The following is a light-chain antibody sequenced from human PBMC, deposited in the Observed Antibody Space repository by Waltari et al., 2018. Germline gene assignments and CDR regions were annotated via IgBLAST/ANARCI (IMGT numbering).Light chain of an antibody. CDR3: QSYDSSLWV. CDR1: SGSISSNY. V-gene: IGLV6-57*02. CDR2: EDN. J-gene: IGLJ3*02. Sequence: NFMLTQPHSVSESPGKTVTISCTGSSGSISSNYVQLYQQRPGSAPTTVIYEDNQIPSGVPDRFSGSIDSSSNSASLTISGLKTEDEADYYCQSYDSSLWVFGGGTKLTVL.